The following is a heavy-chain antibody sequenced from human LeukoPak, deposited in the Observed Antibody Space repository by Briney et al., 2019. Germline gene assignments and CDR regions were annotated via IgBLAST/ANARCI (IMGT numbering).Heavy chain of an antibody. J-gene: IGHJ3*02. Sequence: GASVKVSCKASGYTFTGYYMHWVRQAPGQGLEWMGWINPNSGGTNYAQKFQGRVTMTGDTSISTAYMELSRLRSDDTAVYYCARDRDYDDSSGYTSDAFDIWGQGTMVTVSS. D-gene: IGHD3-22*01. CDR2: INPNSGGT. V-gene: IGHV1-2*02. CDR1: GYTFTGYY. CDR3: ARDRDYDDSSGYTSDAFDI.